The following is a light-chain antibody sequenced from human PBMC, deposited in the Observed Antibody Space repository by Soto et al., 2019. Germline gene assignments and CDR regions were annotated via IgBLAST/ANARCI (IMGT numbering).Light chain of an antibody. J-gene: IGKJ5*01. CDR2: AAS. CDR1: QNIGSF. V-gene: IGKV1-39*01. Sequence: IQMTQSQSSLSGSIGDRFTITCLASQNIGSFLNWYQHKPGKAPKLLINAASNLRSGVPSRFSGSGSGTDFTLTIDGLQPEDFAVYYCQQSYITPPITFGQGTGLEI. CDR3: QQSYITPPIT.